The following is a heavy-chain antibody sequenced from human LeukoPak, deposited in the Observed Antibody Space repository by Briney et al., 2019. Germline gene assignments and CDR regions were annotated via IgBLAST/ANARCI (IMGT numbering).Heavy chain of an antibody. V-gene: IGHV3-33*08. CDR2: IWYDGSDK. Sequence: QPGGSLRLSCAASGFPFNSYGMHWVRQAPGKGLEWVAVIWYDGSDKYYADSVKGRFTISRDNSKNTLYLQMNSLRAEDTAVYYCARLWFGENDYWGQGTLVTVSS. J-gene: IGHJ4*02. CDR1: GFPFNSYG. D-gene: IGHD3-10*01. CDR3: ARLWFGENDY.